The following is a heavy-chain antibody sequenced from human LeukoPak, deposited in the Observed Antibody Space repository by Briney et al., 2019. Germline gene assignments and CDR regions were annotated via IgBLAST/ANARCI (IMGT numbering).Heavy chain of an antibody. CDR3: AKPPRRGLGELWGFAYYFDY. V-gene: IGHV3-23*01. D-gene: IGHD3-16*01. CDR1: GFTFSSYA. J-gene: IGHJ4*02. CDR2: ISGSGGST. Sequence: PGGSLRLSCAASGFTFSSYAMSWVRQAPGKGLEWVSAISGSGGSTYYADSVKGRFTISRDNSKNTLYLQMNSLRAEDTAVYYCAKPPRRGLGELWGFAYYFDYWGQGTLVTVSS.